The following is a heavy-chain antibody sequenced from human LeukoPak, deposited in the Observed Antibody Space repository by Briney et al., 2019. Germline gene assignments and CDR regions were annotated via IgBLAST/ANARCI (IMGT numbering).Heavy chain of an antibody. D-gene: IGHD2-15*01. V-gene: IGHV4-61*02. CDR1: GGSISSGGYY. CDR3: ARVCSSGRCLDY. J-gene: IGHJ4*02. CDR2: IYTSGST. Sequence: SETLSLTCTVSGGSISSGGYYWSWIRQPAGKGLEWIGRIYTSGSTNYNPSLKSRVTISVDTSKNQVSLRLSSVTAADTAVYYCARVCSSGRCLDYWGQGTLVTVSS.